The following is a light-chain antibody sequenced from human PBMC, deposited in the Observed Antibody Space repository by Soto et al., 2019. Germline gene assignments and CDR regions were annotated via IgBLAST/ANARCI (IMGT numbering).Light chain of an antibody. CDR3: QPYNNWPLT. J-gene: IGKJ4*01. V-gene: IGKV3-15*01. CDR2: DTS. CDR1: QSVSID. Sequence: EVGLTQSPGTLSLSPGERATLSCRASQSVSIDLAWYQQTPGQAPRLLIYDTSTRATGVPARFSGSRSGPEFTLTINSLQSEDFAIYYCQPYNNWPLTFGGGTKVDIK.